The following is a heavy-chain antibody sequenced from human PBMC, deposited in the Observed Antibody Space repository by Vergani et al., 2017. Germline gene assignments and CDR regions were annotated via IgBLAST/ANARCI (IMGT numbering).Heavy chain of an antibody. V-gene: IGHV3-66*01. CDR1: GFTVSSNY. CDR3: ARGSITGTTDYYYYMDV. Sequence: EVQLVESGGGLVQPGGSLRLSCAASGFTVSSNYMSWVRQAPGKGLEWVSVIYSGGSTYYADSVKGRFTISRDNSKNTLYLQMNSLRAGDTAVYYCARGSITGTTDYYYYMDVWGKGTTVTVSS. CDR2: IYSGGST. D-gene: IGHD1-7*01. J-gene: IGHJ6*03.